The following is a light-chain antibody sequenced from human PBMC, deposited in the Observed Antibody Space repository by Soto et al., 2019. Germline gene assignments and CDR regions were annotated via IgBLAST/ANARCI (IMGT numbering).Light chain of an antibody. J-gene: IGKJ3*01. CDR1: HSVTSGY. V-gene: IGKV3-11*01. Sequence: EIVLTQSPATLSLSPGERATLSCRASHSVTSGYLAWYQQQPGQAPRLLIYDASNRAAGIPARFSGSGSGTDFTLTISSLEPEDFAVCYCQQRSNWAFTFGPGTKVDIK. CDR2: DAS. CDR3: QQRSNWAFT.